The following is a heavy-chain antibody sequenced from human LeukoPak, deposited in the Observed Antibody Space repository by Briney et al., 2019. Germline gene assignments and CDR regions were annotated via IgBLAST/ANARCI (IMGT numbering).Heavy chain of an antibody. CDR3: ARDSAAVMPHFDF. CDR1: GLTVRNNY. CDR2: IYSDGST. Sequence: PGGSLRLSCAASGLTVRNNYMSWVRQSPGKGLEWVSVIYSDGSTYYEDSVKGRFTISRDTSKNTLSLQMSSLRVEDTAVYYCARDSAAVMPHFDFWGQGTLVTVSS. D-gene: IGHD2-2*01. V-gene: IGHV3-53*01. J-gene: IGHJ4*02.